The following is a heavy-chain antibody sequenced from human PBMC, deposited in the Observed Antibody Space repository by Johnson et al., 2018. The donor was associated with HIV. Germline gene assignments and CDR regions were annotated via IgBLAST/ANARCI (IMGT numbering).Heavy chain of an antibody. D-gene: IGHD7-27*01. CDR1: GFTVSSNY. CDR3: ARAWGDLAPDAFDI. Sequence: QVLLVESGGGLIQPGGSLRLSCAASGFTVSSNYMSWVRQAPGKGLEWVAVIWYDGSNKYYANSVKGRFTISRDNSKNTLFLQMNSLRAGDTAVYYCARAWGDLAPDAFDIWGLGTMVTVSS. CDR2: IWYDGSNK. J-gene: IGHJ3*02. V-gene: IGHV3-33*08.